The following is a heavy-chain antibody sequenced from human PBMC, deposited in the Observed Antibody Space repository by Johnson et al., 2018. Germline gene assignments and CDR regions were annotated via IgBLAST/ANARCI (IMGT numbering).Heavy chain of an antibody. Sequence: QVQLVQSGGGVVQPGGSLRLSCAASGFNFNTYAMHWVRQAPGKGLEWVSVISYDGKKKFFADSVKGRFTISRDNSKNTLYLQMNSLRAEDMAVYYCAGGYFYYYLDVWGKGTTVTGSS. CDR3: AGGYFYYYLDV. J-gene: IGHJ6*03. CDR2: ISYDGKKK. CDR1: GFNFNTYA. V-gene: IGHV3-30*04.